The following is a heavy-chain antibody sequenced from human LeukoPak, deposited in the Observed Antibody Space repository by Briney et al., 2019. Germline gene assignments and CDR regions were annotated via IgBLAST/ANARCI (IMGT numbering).Heavy chain of an antibody. CDR2: IKQDGSEK. CDR1: GFTFSSYW. CDR3: AKDPLLRYFDWLQRNLGEPTDYYYYMDV. V-gene: IGHV3-7*03. J-gene: IGHJ6*03. Sequence: PGGSLRLSCAASGFTFSSYWMSWVRQAPGKGLEWVANIKQDGSEKYYVDSVKGRFTISRDNAKNSLYLQMNSLRAEDTAVYYCAKDPLLRYFDWLQRNLGEPTDYYYYMDVWGKGTTVTISS. D-gene: IGHD3-9*01.